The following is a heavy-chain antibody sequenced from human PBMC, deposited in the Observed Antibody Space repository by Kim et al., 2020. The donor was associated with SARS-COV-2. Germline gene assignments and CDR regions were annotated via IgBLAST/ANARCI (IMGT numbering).Heavy chain of an antibody. D-gene: IGHD6-13*01. V-gene: IGHV3-30*02. CDR3: AKMSSSSWYSRRYYYGMDV. J-gene: IGHJ6*02. Sequence: GRFTISVDNSKNTLYLQMNSVRAEDTAVYYCAKMSSSSWYSRRYYYGMDVWGQGTTVTVSS.